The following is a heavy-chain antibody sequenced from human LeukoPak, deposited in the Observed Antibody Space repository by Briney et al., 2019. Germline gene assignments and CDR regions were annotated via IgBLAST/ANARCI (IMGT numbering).Heavy chain of an antibody. J-gene: IGHJ5*02. CDR3: ARDSALGSGSFRFDP. D-gene: IGHD3-10*01. CDR1: GYTFTSYG. V-gene: IGHV1-18*01. CDR2: ISAYNGNT. Sequence: ASVKVSCKASGYTFTSYGISWVRQAPGQGLEWMGWISAYNGNTNYAQKLQGRVTMTTDTSTSTAYMELRSLRSDDTAVYYCARDSALGSGSFRFDPWGQGTLVTVSS.